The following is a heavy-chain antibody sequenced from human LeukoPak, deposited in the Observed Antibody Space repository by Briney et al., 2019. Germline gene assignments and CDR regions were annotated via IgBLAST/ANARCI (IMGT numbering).Heavy chain of an antibody. Sequence: PGGSLRLSCAASGFTFSSYWMHWVRQAPGKGLAWVSRTNTDGSSTTYADSVKGRFTISRDNSKNALYLQMNSLRAEDTAVYYCAKGYGDQAVDYWGQGTLVTVSS. CDR2: TNTDGSST. J-gene: IGHJ4*02. V-gene: IGHV3-74*01. CDR3: AKGYGDQAVDY. CDR1: GFTFSSYW. D-gene: IGHD4-17*01.